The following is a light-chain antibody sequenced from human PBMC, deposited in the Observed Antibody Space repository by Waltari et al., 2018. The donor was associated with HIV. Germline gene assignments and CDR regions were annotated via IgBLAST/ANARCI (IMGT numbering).Light chain of an antibody. Sequence: GTLSLSPGERATLSCRASQSVSSSYLAWYQQKPGQAPRLLIYGASSRATGIPDRFSGSGSGTDFTLTISRLEPEDFAVYYCQQYGSSPPYSFGQGTKLEIK. CDR1: QSVSSSY. J-gene: IGKJ2*03. CDR2: GAS. CDR3: QQYGSSPPYS. V-gene: IGKV3-20*01.